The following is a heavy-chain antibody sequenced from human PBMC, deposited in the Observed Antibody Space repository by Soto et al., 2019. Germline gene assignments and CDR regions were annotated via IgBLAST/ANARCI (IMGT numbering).Heavy chain of an antibody. V-gene: IGHV1-69*13. CDR2: INPIYGTT. D-gene: IGHD6-13*01. Sequence: PVKVSCKASGYTFSNYGIHWVRQAPGQGLEWMGGINPIYGTTNYAQKFQGRVTITADESTSTAYMELSSLRSEDTAVYYCAREESSSSWYDAFDIWGQGTMVTVSS. CDR1: GYTFSNYG. CDR3: AREESSSSWYDAFDI. J-gene: IGHJ3*02.